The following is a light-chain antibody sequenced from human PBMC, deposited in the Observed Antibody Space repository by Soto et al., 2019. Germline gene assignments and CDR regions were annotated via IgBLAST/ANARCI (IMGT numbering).Light chain of an antibody. CDR1: ARDIGGYQF. CDR2: DVT. Sequence: QSVLTQPASVSGSPGQSITISCTGTARDIGGYQFVSWYQQHPDKAPKLIIVDVTKRPSGISSRFSASKSGTTASLTISGLLPEDEAQYYCASYSSSETPVVFGGGTEVTVL. J-gene: IGLJ2*01. V-gene: IGLV2-14*03. CDR3: ASYSSSETPVV.